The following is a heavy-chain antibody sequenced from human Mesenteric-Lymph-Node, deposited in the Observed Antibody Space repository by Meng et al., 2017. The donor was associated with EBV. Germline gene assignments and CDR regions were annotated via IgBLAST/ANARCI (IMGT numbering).Heavy chain of an antibody. CDR3: ARSSGYYSPSFDY. Sequence: QVQVVQSGAGVKKPGASVTVSCKASGYTLSNYYMHWVRQAPGQGLEWVGVFSPTGGSANYAQRFEGRISMTRDTSTSTFNLELSSLTSEDTATYFCARSSGYYSPSFDYWGQGTLVTVSS. V-gene: IGHV1-46*01. D-gene: IGHD3-22*01. CDR2: FSPTGGSA. CDR1: GYTLSNYY. J-gene: IGHJ4*02.